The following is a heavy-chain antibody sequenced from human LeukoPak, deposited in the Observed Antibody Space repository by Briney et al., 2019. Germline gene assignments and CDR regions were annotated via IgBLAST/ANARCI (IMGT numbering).Heavy chain of an antibody. J-gene: IGHJ4*02. V-gene: IGHV4-59*08. Sequence: SETLSLTCTVSGGSISSYYWSWIRQPPGKGLEWIGYIYYSGSTDYNPSLKSRVTISVDTSKNQFSLKLSSVSAADTAVYYCARSSLMVGATLFGYWGQGTLVTVSS. CDR3: ARSSLMVGATLFGY. CDR1: GGSISSYY. CDR2: IYYSGST. D-gene: IGHD1-26*01.